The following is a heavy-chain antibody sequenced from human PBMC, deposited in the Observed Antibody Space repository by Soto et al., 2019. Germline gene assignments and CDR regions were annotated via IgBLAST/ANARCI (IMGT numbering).Heavy chain of an antibody. Sequence: SETLYLTCTVSGGSISSYYWSWIRQPPGKGLEWIGYIYYSGSTNYNPSLKSRVTISVDTSKNQFSLKLSSVTAADTAVYYCARDARYYYDSSGYYNWFEPWGQGTLVTVS. J-gene: IGHJ5*02. D-gene: IGHD3-22*01. CDR2: IYYSGST. CDR1: GGSISSYY. CDR3: ARDARYYYDSSGYYNWFEP. V-gene: IGHV4-59*01.